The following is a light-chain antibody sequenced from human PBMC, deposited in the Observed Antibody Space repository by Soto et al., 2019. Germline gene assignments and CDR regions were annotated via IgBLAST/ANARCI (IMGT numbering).Light chain of an antibody. V-gene: IGKV3-15*01. CDR3: QQYNDLPPLT. CDR2: DAS. CDR1: QSLRTN. J-gene: IGKJ4*01. Sequence: EIMMTQSPATVSVSPGERATLSCRASQSLRTNVAWYQQKPGQALRLLIYDASTRATGLSSRFNGSGSGTEFTLAICILQSKDVSSYYGQQYNDLPPLTFGGRTRLQI.